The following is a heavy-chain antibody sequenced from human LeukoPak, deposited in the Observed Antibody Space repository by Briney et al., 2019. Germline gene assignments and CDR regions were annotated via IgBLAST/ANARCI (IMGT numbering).Heavy chain of an antibody. V-gene: IGHV3-49*04. CDR3: TRDVWHFDY. J-gene: IGHJ4*02. Sequence: GGSLRLSCTASGLTFGDYAMSWVRQAPGKGLEWVGFIRSKAYGGTTEYAASVKGRFAISRDDSKSIAYLQMNSLKTEDTAVYYCTRDVWHFDYWGQGTLVTVSS. CDR2: IRSKAYGGTT. CDR1: GLTFGDYA. D-gene: IGHD5/OR15-5a*01.